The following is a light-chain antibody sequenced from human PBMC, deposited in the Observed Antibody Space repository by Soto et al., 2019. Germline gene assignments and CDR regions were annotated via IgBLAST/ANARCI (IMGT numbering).Light chain of an antibody. CDR3: SSYTTSSTRV. CDR2: EVT. J-gene: IGLJ1*01. V-gene: IGLV2-8*01. Sequence: QSALTQPPSASGSPGQSVTISCIGTSSDVGRYNYVSWYQHHPGKAPKLIIYEVTKRPSGVPDRFSGSKSGNTASLTVSGLQADDEADYYCSSYTTSSTRVFGPGTKLTVL. CDR1: SSDVGRYNY.